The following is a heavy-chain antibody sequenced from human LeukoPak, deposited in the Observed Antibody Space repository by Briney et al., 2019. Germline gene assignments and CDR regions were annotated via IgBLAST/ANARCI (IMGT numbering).Heavy chain of an antibody. D-gene: IGHD3-10*01. V-gene: IGHV1-46*01. CDR1: GYALTTSG. J-gene: IGHJ6*03. CDR3: ARDREVRGVINYYYYIDV. Sequence: ASVKVSCKASGYALTTSGISWVRQAPGQGLEWMGIINPSGGSTSYAQKFQGRVTMTRDMSTSTVYMELSSLRSEDTAVYYCARDREVRGVINYYYYIDVWGKGTTVTVSS. CDR2: INPSGGST.